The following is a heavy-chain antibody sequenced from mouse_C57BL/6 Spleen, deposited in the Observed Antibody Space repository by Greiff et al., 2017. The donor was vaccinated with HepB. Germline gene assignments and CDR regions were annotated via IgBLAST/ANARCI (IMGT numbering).Heavy chain of an antibody. D-gene: IGHD2-4*01. J-gene: IGHJ3*01. CDR2: IRSKSNNYAT. V-gene: IGHV10-1*01. CDR3: VRHLYDYDGFAY. CDR1: GFSFNTYA. Sequence: EVKLMESGGGLVQPKGSLKLSCAASGFSFNTYAMNWVRQAPGKGLEWVARIRSKSNNYATYYADSVKDRFTISRDDSESMLYLQMNNLKTEDTAMYYCVRHLYDYDGFAYWGQGTLVTVSA.